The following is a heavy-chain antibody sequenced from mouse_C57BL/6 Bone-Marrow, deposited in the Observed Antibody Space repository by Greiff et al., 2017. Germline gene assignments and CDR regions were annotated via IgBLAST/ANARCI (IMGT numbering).Heavy chain of an antibody. D-gene: IGHD1-1*01. Sequence: QVQLQQSGAELARPGASVKLSCKASGYTFTSYGISWVKQRTGQGLEWIGEIYPRSGNTYYNEKFKGKATLTAAKSSSTAYMELRSLTSEDSAVYFCHYGSSYYWYFDVWGTGTTVTVSS. V-gene: IGHV1-81*01. CDR1: GYTFTSYG. CDR3: HYGSSYYWYFDV. CDR2: IYPRSGNT. J-gene: IGHJ1*03.